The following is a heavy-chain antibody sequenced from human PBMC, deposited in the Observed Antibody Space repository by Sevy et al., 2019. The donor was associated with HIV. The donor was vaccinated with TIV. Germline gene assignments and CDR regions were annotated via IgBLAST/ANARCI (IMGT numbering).Heavy chain of an antibody. CDR2: LSFGCGKI. CDR1: GFDFSIYS. D-gene: IGHD2-8*01. Sequence: GRSLRLSCAASGFDFSIYSMSWVRQAPGKGLEWVSTLSFGCGKINYADSVKGRFTISRDNSKSSVYLQMNNMRVEDTAVYYCAREGCTKPHDYWGQGTLVTVSS. J-gene: IGHJ4*02. V-gene: IGHV3-23*01. CDR3: AREGCTKPHDY.